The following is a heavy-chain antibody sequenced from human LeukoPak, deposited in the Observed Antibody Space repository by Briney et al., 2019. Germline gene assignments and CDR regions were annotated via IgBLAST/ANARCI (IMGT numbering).Heavy chain of an antibody. CDR3: ARPPNIAAAGQD. J-gene: IGHJ4*02. D-gene: IGHD6-13*01. CDR1: GFTFSTYW. Sequence: GGSLRLSCAASGFTFSTYWMHWVRQAPGKGLVWVSRINPDGTTTSYADSVKGRFTISRDNAKDTVYLQMNSLRAEDTAVYYCARPPNIAAAGQDWGQGTLVTVSS. V-gene: IGHV3-74*01. CDR2: INPDGTTT.